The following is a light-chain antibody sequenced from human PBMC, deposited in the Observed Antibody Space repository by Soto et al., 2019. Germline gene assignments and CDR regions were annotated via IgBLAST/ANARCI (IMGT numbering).Light chain of an antibody. CDR3: QQCFSIPPT. Sequence: DIQMSQSPSSLSASVGDRVTITCQASQAINNYLHWYQQKPGKAPKLLIYDASNLEKGAPSRFSGSGSGTDFTLTIDSLQPDDFAIYYCQQCFSIPPTFGHGTKVDIK. CDR1: QAINNY. CDR2: DAS. J-gene: IGKJ1*01. V-gene: IGKV1-39*01.